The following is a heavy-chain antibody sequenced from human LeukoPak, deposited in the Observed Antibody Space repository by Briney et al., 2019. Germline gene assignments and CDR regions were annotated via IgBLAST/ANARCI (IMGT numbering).Heavy chain of an antibody. D-gene: IGHD3-10*01. CDR3: ATGVTMVRGVIF. CDR1: GYTFTGYY. V-gene: IGHV1-2*06. Sequence: GASVKVSCKASGYTFTGYYMHWVRQAPGQGLEWMGRINPNSGGTNYAQKFQGRVTMTRDTPISTAYMELSRLRSDDTAVYYCATGVTMVRGVIFWGQGTLVTVSS. J-gene: IGHJ4*02. CDR2: INPNSGGT.